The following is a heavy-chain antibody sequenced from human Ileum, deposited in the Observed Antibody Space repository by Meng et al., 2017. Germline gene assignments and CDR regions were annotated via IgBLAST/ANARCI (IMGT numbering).Heavy chain of an antibody. CDR2: TSTYNSNR. CDR3: ARGRHCSSTTCYLSDS. CDR1: GYSFTNYG. D-gene: IGHD2-2*01. Sequence: QVHLVQSGPEVRKPGASVKVSCQASGYSFTNYGINWVRQAPGKGLEWMGWTSTYNSNRNYAQSLQGRVTMTTDTSTPTAYMELRSLTFDDTAVYYCARGRHCSSTTCYLSDSWGQGTLVTVSS. V-gene: IGHV1-18*01. J-gene: IGHJ4*02.